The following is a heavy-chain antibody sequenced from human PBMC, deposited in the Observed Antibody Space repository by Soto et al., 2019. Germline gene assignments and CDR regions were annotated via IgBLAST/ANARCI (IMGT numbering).Heavy chain of an antibody. V-gene: IGHV4-59*01. D-gene: IGHD3-3*01. J-gene: IGHJ3*02. Sequence: KGLEWIGYIYYSGSTNYNPSLKSRVTISVDTSKNQFSLKLSSVTAADTAVYYCASGNYYDFWSGYVGDAFDIWGQGTMVTVS. CDR3: ASGNYYDFWSGYVGDAFDI. CDR2: IYYSGST.